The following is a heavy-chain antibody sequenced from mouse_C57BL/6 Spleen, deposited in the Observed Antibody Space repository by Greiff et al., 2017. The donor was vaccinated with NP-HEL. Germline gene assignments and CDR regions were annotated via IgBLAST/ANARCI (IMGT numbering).Heavy chain of an antibody. J-gene: IGHJ3*01. D-gene: IGHD2-4*01. CDR1: GYTFTEYT. Sequence: VKVVESGAELVKPGASVKLSCKASGYTFTEYTIHWVKQRSGQGLEWIGWFYPGGGSIKYNEKFKDKATLTADKSSSTVYMELSRLTSEDSAVYFCARHEEGAIYYDYGAWFAYWGQGTLVTVSA. CDR3: ARHEEGAIYYDYGAWFAY. CDR2: FYPGGGSI. V-gene: IGHV1-62-2*01.